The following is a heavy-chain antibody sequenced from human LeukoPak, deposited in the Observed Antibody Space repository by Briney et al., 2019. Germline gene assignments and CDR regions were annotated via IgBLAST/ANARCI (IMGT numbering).Heavy chain of an antibody. V-gene: IGHV3-21*04. CDR3: ARKQYGDYAFDS. D-gene: IGHD4-17*01. J-gene: IGHJ4*02. Sequence: PGGSLRLSCAASGFTFSTYSMNWVRQAPGKGLEWVSSISSSSSYIYYADSVKGRFTISRDNAKNSLYLQMNSLRAEDTAVYYCARKQYGDYAFDSWGQGTLVTVSS. CDR2: ISSSSSYI. CDR1: GFTFSTYS.